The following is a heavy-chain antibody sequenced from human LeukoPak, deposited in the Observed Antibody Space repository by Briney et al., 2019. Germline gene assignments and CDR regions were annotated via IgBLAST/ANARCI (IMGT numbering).Heavy chain of an antibody. V-gene: IGHV1-8*01. CDR2: MNPNSGNT. CDR1: GYTFTSYD. Sequence: ASVTVSCKASGYTFTSYDINWLRQATGQGLEWMGWMNPNSGNTGYAQKFQGRVTMIRNTSISTAYMELSSLRTEATAVFYCWRVRTYEFWSGYYTGENWFDPWGQGTLVTVSS. CDR3: WRVRTYEFWSGYYTGENWFDP. J-gene: IGHJ5*02. D-gene: IGHD3-3*01.